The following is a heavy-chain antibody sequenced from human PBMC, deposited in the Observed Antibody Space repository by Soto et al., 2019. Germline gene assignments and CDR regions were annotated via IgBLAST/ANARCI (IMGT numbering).Heavy chain of an antibody. Sequence: GGSLRLSCAASGFTFDDYAMHWVRQAPGKGLEWVSGISWNSGSIGYADSVKGRFAISRDNAKNSLYLQMNSLRAEDTALYYCAKATGILTGYYDYWGQGTLVTVSS. CDR1: GFTFDDYA. CDR2: ISWNSGSI. CDR3: AKATGILTGYYDY. V-gene: IGHV3-9*01. J-gene: IGHJ4*02. D-gene: IGHD3-9*01.